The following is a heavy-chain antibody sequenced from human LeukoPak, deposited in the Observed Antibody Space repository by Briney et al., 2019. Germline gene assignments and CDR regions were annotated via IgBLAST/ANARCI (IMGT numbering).Heavy chain of an antibody. J-gene: IGHJ1*01. Sequence: PGGSLRLSCEASGFTFSSYWMSWVRQAPGKGLEWVANIKQDGSQKYYVDSVRGRFTISRDNAKNSLYLQMNSLRAEDTAVYYCATYSSSNAREFQYWGQGTLVTVSS. CDR2: IKQDGSQK. CDR1: GFTFSSYW. CDR3: ATYSSSNAREFQY. V-gene: IGHV3-7*01. D-gene: IGHD2-2*01.